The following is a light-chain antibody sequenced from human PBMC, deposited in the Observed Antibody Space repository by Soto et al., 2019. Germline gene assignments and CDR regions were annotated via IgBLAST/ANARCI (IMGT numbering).Light chain of an antibody. CDR1: QTTSSW. CDR2: KAS. J-gene: IGKJ1*01. CDR3: QQHNSYPWT. Sequence: DIQMTQSPSTLSASVGDSVTITCRASQTTSSWLAWYQQKPGKAPKLLIYKASSLESGVPSRFSGSGSGTEFTLTISSLQPDDFATYYCQQHNSYPWTFGQGTKV. V-gene: IGKV1-5*03.